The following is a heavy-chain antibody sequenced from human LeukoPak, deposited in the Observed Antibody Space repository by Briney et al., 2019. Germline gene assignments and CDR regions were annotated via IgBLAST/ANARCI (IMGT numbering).Heavy chain of an antibody. Sequence: SVKVSCKASGGTFSSYAISWVRQAPGQGLEWMGGIIPIFGTANYAQKFQGRVTITADESSSTAYMELSSLRSEDTAVYYCARVYYDSSGYYFVDFDYWGQGTLVTVSS. J-gene: IGHJ4*02. V-gene: IGHV1-69*13. CDR3: ARVYYDSSGYYFVDFDY. CDR2: IIPIFGTA. D-gene: IGHD3-22*01. CDR1: GGTFSSYA.